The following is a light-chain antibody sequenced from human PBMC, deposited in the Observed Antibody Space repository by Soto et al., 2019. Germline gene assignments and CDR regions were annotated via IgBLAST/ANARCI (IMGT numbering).Light chain of an antibody. CDR1: QSISSW. V-gene: IGKV1-5*03. CDR2: KAS. J-gene: IGKJ1*01. Sequence: DIQMTQSPSTLLASVGDRVTITCRASQSISSWSAWYQQKPGKAPRLLIYKASNLESGVPSRFSGSGSGTEFTLTISSLQPDDSATYYCQQYNDNWTFGQGTKVDIK. CDR3: QQYNDNWT.